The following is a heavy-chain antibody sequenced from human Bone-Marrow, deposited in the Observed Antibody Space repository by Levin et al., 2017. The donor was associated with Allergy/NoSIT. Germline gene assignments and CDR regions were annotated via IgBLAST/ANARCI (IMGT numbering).Heavy chain of an antibody. D-gene: IGHD6-13*01. J-gene: IGHJ4*02. CDR2: IIPIFGTA. V-gene: IGHV1-69*13. Sequence: AASVKVSCKASGGTFSSYAISWVRQAPGQGLEWMGGIIPIFGTANYAQKFQGRVTITADESTSTAYMELSSLRSEDTAVYYCASEEYSSSWLYFDYWGQGTLVTVSS. CDR3: ASEEYSSSWLYFDY. CDR1: GGTFSSYA.